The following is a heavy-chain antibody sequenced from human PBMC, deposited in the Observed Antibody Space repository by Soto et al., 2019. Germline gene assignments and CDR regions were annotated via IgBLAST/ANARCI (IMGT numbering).Heavy chain of an antibody. CDR1: GGSISSYY. V-gene: IGHV4-59*01. Sequence: QVQLQESGPGLVKPSETLSLTCTVSGGSISSYYWSWIRQPPGKGLEWIGYIYYSGSTNYNPSLKSRVTISVATSKNQFSLKLSSVTAADTAVYYCARELFGRSVWFDPWGQGTLVTVSS. J-gene: IGHJ5*02. CDR2: IYYSGST. D-gene: IGHD3-10*01. CDR3: ARELFGRSVWFDP.